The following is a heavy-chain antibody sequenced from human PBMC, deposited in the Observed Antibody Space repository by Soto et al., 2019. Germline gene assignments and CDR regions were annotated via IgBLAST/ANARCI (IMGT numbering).Heavy chain of an antibody. V-gene: IGHV1-58*01. Sequence: SVKVSCKASGFTFTSSAAQWVRQARGQRLEWIGWIVVGSGNTNYAQKFQERVTITRDMSTSTAYMELSSLRSEDTAVYYCAADLVEYYDFWSGYPPYGMDVWGQGTTVTVSS. CDR3: AADLVEYYDFWSGYPPYGMDV. D-gene: IGHD3-3*01. CDR2: IVVGSGNT. J-gene: IGHJ6*02. CDR1: GFTFTSSA.